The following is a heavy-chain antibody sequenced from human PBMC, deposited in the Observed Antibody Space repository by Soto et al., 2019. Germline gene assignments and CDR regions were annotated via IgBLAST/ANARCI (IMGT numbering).Heavy chain of an antibody. CDR3: ARETSGSYPFDY. V-gene: IGHV3-74*01. CDR2: INSDGSST. Sequence: EVQLVESGGALVRPGGSLRLSCAASGFTFSSYWMHWVRQAPGKGLVWVSRINSDGSSTSYADSVKGRFTISRDNAKNTLYLQMNSLRAEDTAVYFCARETSGSYPFDYWGQGALVTVSS. CDR1: GFTFSSYW. D-gene: IGHD1-26*01. J-gene: IGHJ4*02.